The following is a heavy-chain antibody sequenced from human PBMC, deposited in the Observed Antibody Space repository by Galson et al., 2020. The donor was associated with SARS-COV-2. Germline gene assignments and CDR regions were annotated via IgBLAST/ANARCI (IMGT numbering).Heavy chain of an antibody. J-gene: IGHJ5*02. CDR1: GFTFSSYS. V-gene: IGHV3-21*01. CDR3: ARGPYSSSWHSGDNWFDP. CDR2: ISSSSSYI. D-gene: IGHD6-13*01. Sequence: GESLKISCAASGFTFSSYSMNWVRQAPGKGLEWVSSISSSSSYIYYADSVKGRFTISRDNAKNSLYLQMNSLRAEDTAVYYCARGPYSSSWHSGDNWFDPWGQGTLVTVSS.